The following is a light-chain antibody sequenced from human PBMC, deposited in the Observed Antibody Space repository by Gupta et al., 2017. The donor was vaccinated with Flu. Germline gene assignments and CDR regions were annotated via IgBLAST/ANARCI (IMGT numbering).Light chain of an antibody. J-gene: IGKJ1*01. CDR2: AAS. V-gene: IGKV1-39*01. CDR1: QSISSY. CDR3: QQSYSTLWT. Sequence: DIQPTSSPSSLSASVGDRVTITCRASQSISSYLNWYQQKPGKAPKLLIYAASSLQSGVPSRFSGSGSGTDFTLTISSLQPEDFATYYCQQSYSTLWTFGQGTKVEIK.